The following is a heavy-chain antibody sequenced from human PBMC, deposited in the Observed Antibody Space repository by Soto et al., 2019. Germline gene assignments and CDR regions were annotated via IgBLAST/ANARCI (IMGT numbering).Heavy chain of an antibody. CDR2: IYHSGST. Sequence: QLQLQESGSGLVKPSQTLSLTCAVSGGSISSGGYSWSWIRQPPGKGLEWIGYIYHSGSTYYNPSLKSRVTISVDRSKNQFSLKLSSVTAADTAVYYCARAGLEGPAGTFDIWGQGTMVTVSS. CDR3: ARAGLEGPAGTFDI. D-gene: IGHD3-16*01. V-gene: IGHV4-30-2*01. J-gene: IGHJ3*02. CDR1: GGSISSGGYS.